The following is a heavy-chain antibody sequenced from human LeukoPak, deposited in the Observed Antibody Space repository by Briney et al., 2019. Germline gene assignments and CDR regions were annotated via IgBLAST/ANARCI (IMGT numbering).Heavy chain of an antibody. CDR3: VRDFTWTTGDEI. V-gene: IGHV3-7*01. Sequence: GVSLRLSCAASGLTFSSHWMSWVRQGPGKGLEWVANIKYDGSGKYYMDSVKGRFTVSRDSAKNSLYLQLSSLRAEDTAVYYCVRDFTWTTGDEIWGQGTLVTVSS. CDR1: GLTFSSHW. J-gene: IGHJ4*02. CDR2: IKYDGSGK. D-gene: IGHD7-27*01.